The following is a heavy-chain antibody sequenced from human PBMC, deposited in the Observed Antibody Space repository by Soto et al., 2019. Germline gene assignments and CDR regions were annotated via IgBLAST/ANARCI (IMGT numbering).Heavy chain of an antibody. CDR1: GFTFPSSA. CDR2: IVVGSGNT. J-gene: IGHJ4*02. D-gene: IGHD1-1*01. V-gene: IGHV1-58*01. Sequence: ASVKVSCKASGFTFPSSAVQWVRQARGQRLEWIGWIVVGSGNTNSAQKFQERVTFTRDMSTSTVYMELSSLIFEDAAVYYCAADDMTTFIWGQGTLVTVSS. CDR3: AADDMTTFI.